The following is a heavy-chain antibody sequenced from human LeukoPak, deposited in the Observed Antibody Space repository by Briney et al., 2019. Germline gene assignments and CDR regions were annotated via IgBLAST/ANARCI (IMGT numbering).Heavy chain of an antibody. CDR2: IYTSGST. CDR1: GGSISSYY. CDR3: AREFHCSGYYRPPDY. V-gene: IGHV4-4*07. Sequence: SETLSLTCTVSGGSISSYYWSWIRQPAGKGLEWIGRIYTSGSTNYNPSLKSRVTMSVDTSKNQFSLKLSSVTAADTAVYYCAREFHCSGYYRPPDYWGQGTLVTVSS. D-gene: IGHD3-22*01. J-gene: IGHJ4*02.